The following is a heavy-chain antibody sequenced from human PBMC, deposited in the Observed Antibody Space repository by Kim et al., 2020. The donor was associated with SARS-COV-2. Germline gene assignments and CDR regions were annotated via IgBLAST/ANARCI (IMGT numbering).Heavy chain of an antibody. Sequence: GGSLRLSCAASGFTVSSNYMSWVRQAPGKGLEWVSVIYSGGSTYYADSVKGRFTISRDNSKNTLYLQMNSLRAEDTAVYYCARDSWSLRFDYYYGMDVWGQGTTVTVSS. V-gene: IGHV3-53*01. CDR2: IYSGGST. D-gene: IGHD3-10*01. CDR1: GFTVSSNY. J-gene: IGHJ6*02. CDR3: ARDSWSLRFDYYYGMDV.